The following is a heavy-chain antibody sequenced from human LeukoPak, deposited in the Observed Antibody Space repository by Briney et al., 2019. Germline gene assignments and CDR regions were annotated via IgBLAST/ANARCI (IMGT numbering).Heavy chain of an antibody. J-gene: IGHJ5*02. CDR3: VREVKGYGSSWYQNWFDP. CDR1: GGSISSGDYY. CDR2: IYYSGST. V-gene: IGHV4-30-4*01. D-gene: IGHD6-13*01. Sequence: PSETLSLTCTVSGGSISSGDYYWSWIRQPPGKGLEWIGYIYYSGSTYYNPSLKSRVTTSIDTSKNQFSLKMSSVTAADTAVYYCVREVKGYGSSWYQNWFDPWGQGTLVTVSS.